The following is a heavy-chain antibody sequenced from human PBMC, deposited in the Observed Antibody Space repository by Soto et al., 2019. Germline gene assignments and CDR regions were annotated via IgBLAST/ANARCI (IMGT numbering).Heavy chain of an antibody. Sequence: GGSLRLSCAASGFTFSSYSMNWVRQALGKGLEWVSSISSSSSYIYYADSVKGRFTISRDNAKNSLYLQMNSLRADDTAVYYCARVWAGIGATLSLRPFVYWGQGTLVTVSS. CDR3: ARVWAGIGATLSLRPFVY. CDR1: GFTFSSYS. J-gene: IGHJ4*02. V-gene: IGHV3-21*01. CDR2: ISSSSSYI. D-gene: IGHD6-13*01.